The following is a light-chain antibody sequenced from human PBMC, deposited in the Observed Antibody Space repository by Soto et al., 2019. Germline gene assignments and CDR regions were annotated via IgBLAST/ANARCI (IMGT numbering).Light chain of an antibody. J-gene: IGKJ3*01. CDR3: QQYGSSPFT. Sequence: EIVLTQSPGTLSLSPGERVTLSCRASQSVSSTSLAWYQHKPGQAPRLLIYGASSRATGIPDRFSGSGSGTDFTLTISRLEPEDFAVYSCQQYGSSPFTFGPGTKVDIK. CDR1: QSVSSTS. V-gene: IGKV3-20*01. CDR2: GAS.